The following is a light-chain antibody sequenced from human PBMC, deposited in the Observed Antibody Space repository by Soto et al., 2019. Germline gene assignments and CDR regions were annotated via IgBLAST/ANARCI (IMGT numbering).Light chain of an antibody. V-gene: IGKV3-15*01. Sequence: EIVMTQSPATLSVSPGERATLSCRASQSVSSNLAWYQQKPGQAPRLLIYGASTRATGIPARFSGSGSGTEFTLTISSLQPEDFATYYCLQHNSYPWTFGQGTKVEIK. CDR1: QSVSSN. CDR2: GAS. CDR3: LQHNSYPWT. J-gene: IGKJ1*01.